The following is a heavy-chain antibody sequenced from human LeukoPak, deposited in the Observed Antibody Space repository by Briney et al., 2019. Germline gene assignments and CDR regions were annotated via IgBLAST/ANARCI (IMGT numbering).Heavy chain of an antibody. Sequence: PGGSLRLSCAASGFTFSSYEMNWVRQAPGKGLEWVSAISGSGGSTYYADSVKGRFTISRDNSKNTLYLQMNSLRAEDTAVYYCAKKVGATDSEIDYWGQGTLVTVSS. D-gene: IGHD1-26*01. CDR2: ISGSGGST. CDR1: GFTFSSYE. J-gene: IGHJ4*02. V-gene: IGHV3-23*01. CDR3: AKKVGATDSEIDY.